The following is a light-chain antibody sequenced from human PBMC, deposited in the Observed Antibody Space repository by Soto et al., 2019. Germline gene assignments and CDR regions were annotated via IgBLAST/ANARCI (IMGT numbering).Light chain of an antibody. J-gene: IGKJ2*03. Sequence: DLQMTQSPSSVSSSVGDSVTITCRASQSVSSGLAWYQQKPGKATKLVIYDVSSLESGDPARFSGSGSGTEFTLTIASLQPEDFASYYCQQLNSYSCGQGTKVDIK. CDR3: QQLNSYS. V-gene: IGKV1-5*01. CDR2: DVS. CDR1: QSVSSG.